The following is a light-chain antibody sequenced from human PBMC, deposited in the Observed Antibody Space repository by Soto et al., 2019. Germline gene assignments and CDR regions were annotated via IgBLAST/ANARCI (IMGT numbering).Light chain of an antibody. CDR1: SSDVGGYNY. Sequence: QSVLTQPASVSGSPGQSITISCTGTSSDVGGYNYVSWYQQHPGKAPKLMIYDVSNRPSGVSNRFSGSKSGNTASLTISGLQAVDEVNYYCSSYTSSSSYVFGTGTKVTV. V-gene: IGLV2-14*01. J-gene: IGLJ1*01. CDR2: DVS. CDR3: SSYTSSSSYV.